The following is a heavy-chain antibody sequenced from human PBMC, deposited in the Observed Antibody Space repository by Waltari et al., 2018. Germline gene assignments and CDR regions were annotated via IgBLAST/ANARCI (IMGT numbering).Heavy chain of an antibody. V-gene: IGHV3-23*01. Sequence: EVQLLESGGGLVQPGGSLRLSCAASGFTFSSYAMSWVRQAPGKGLEWVSAISGSGGSTYYADSVKGRFTISRDNSKNTLYLQMNSLRAEDTAVYYCAKDLSGYSPVDRRGKTSVYFQHWGQGTLVTVSS. D-gene: IGHD3-22*01. J-gene: IGHJ1*01. CDR3: AKDLSGYSPVDRRGKTSVYFQH. CDR1: GFTFSSYA. CDR2: ISGSGGST.